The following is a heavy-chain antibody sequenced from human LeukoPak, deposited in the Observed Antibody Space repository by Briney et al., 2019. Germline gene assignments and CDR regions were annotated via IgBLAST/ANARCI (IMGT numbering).Heavy chain of an antibody. CDR2: INQDGNEK. V-gene: IGHV3-7*01. Sequence: QAGGSLRLSCEVSGFIFRNYWMGWVRQAPGRGLEWVANINQDGNEKYFVDSVKGRFTISRDNAKNSLYLQMNSLRAEDTAVYYCSRALEVWGKGTTVTVSS. CDR1: GFIFRNYW. J-gene: IGHJ6*04. CDR3: SRALEV.